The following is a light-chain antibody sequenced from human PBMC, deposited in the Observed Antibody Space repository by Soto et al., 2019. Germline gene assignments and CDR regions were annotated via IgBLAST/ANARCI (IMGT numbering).Light chain of an antibody. CDR3: CSYAGSSPVV. Sequence: QSALTQPASVSGSPGQSITISCTGTSSDVGSYNLVSWYQQHPGKAPKLMIYEVSKRPSGVSNRFSGFKSGNTASLTISGLQAADEADYYCCSYAGSSPVVFGGGTTLAVL. V-gene: IGLV2-23*02. CDR1: SSDVGSYNL. CDR2: EVS. J-gene: IGLJ2*01.